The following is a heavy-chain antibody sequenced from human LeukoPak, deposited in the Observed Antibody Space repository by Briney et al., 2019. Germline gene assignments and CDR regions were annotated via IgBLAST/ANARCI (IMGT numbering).Heavy chain of an antibody. Sequence: PSETLTLTCTASGFTISTYYLTWLRQPPGKGLEWIGYVYYSGTTNYNPPLKSRVTISVDTSKNQFSLNLSSVTAVDTAVYYCARGLARQTWFDPWGQGTLVSVS. CDR2: VYYSGTT. D-gene: IGHD6-19*01. V-gene: IGHV4-59*01. J-gene: IGHJ5*02. CDR3: ARGLARQTWFDP. CDR1: GFTISTYY.